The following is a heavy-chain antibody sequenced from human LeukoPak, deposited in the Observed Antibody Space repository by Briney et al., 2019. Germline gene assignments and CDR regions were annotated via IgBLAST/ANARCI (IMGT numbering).Heavy chain of an antibody. J-gene: IGHJ4*02. CDR2: INHSGST. D-gene: IGHD3-10*01. V-gene: IGHV4-34*01. CDR3: ARSYGSYDY. Sequence: SETLPLTCAVYGGSFSGYYWSWIRQPPGKGLEWIGEINHSGSTNYNPSLKSRVTISVDTSKNQFSLKLSSVTAADTAVYYCARSYGSYDYWGQGTLVTVSS. CDR1: GGSFSGYY.